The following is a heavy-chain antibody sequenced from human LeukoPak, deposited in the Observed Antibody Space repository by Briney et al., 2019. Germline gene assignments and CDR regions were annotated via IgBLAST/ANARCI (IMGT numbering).Heavy chain of an antibody. V-gene: IGHV1-2*02. CDR3: AREGSSGATTY. CDR2: INPNSGAT. Sequence: ASVKVSCKASGYTFTGYYVNWVRQAPGQGLEWMGWINPNSGATNYAQKFQGRVTVTRDTSITTAYMELSRLTSDDTASYYCAREGSSGATTYWGQGTLVTVSS. D-gene: IGHD1-26*01. J-gene: IGHJ4*02. CDR1: GYTFTGYY.